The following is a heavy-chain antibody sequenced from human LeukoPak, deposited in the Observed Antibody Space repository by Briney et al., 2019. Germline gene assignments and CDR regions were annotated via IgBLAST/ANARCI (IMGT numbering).Heavy chain of an antibody. CDR3: ASIYSSGFYFDY. V-gene: IGHV4-38-2*02. CDR1: GYSISSGYQ. CDR2: IYHSGST. D-gene: IGHD6-19*01. Sequence: SETLSLTCNVSGYSISSGYQWGWIRQPPGKGLEWIGSIYHSGSTYYNPSLKSRVTISVDTSKKQFSLKPTSVTAADTAMYYCASIYSSGFYFDYWGPGILVSVSS. J-gene: IGHJ4*02.